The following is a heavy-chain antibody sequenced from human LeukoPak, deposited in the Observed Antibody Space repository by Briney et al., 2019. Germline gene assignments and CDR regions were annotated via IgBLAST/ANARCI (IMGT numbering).Heavy chain of an antibody. V-gene: IGHV4-30-2*01. CDR2: IYHSGST. Sequence: SETLSLTCAVSGGSISSGGYSWSWIRQPPGKGLEWIGYIYHSGSTYYNPSLKSRVTISVDRSKNQFSLKLSSVTAADTAVYSCARVAKICSRPSSYIPARFDYWAQETRFTVSS. J-gene: IGHJ4*02. CDR3: ARVAKICSRPSSYIPARFDY. D-gene: IGHD2-2*01. CDR1: GGSISSGGYS.